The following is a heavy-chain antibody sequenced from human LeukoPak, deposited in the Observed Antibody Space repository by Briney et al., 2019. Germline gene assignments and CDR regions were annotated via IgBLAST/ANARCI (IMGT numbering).Heavy chain of an antibody. CDR1: GFTFSSYE. V-gene: IGHV3-48*03. CDR3: ARSYSSTWDDAFDI. Sequence: PGGSLRLSCAASGFTFSSYEMNWVRQAPGKGLEWVSYISSSGSTIYYADSVKGRFTTSRDNAKNSLYLQMNSLRAEDTAVYYCARSYSSTWDDAFDIWGQGTMVTVSS. J-gene: IGHJ3*02. D-gene: IGHD6-13*01. CDR2: ISSSGSTI.